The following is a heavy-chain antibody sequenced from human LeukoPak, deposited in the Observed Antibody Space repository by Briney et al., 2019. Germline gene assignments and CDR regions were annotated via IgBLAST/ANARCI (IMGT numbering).Heavy chain of an antibody. Sequence: PSQTRSLTCAVSGGSISSGGYSWSWIRQPPGKGLEWIGYIYHSWSTYYNPSLKSRVTIPVDRSKNQFSLKLSSVTAADTAVYYCARGKGVPAAMVFDYWGQGTLVTVSS. J-gene: IGHJ4*02. CDR3: ARGKGVPAAMVFDY. V-gene: IGHV4-30-2*01. D-gene: IGHD2-2*01. CDR2: IYHSWST. CDR1: GGSISSGGYS.